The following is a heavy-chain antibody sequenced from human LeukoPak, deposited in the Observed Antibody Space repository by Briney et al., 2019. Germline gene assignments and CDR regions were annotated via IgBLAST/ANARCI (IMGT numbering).Heavy chain of an antibody. D-gene: IGHD6-19*01. V-gene: IGHV1-18*01. CDR3: ARREIAVAGPDPYYFDY. CDR2: ISAYNGNT. CDR1: GYTFTSYG. Sequence: ALVKVSCKASGYTFTSYGISWVRQAPGQGLEWMGWISAYNGNTNYAQKLQGRVTMTTDTSTSTAYMELRSLRSDDTAVYYCARREIAVAGPDPYYFDYWGQGTLVTVSS. J-gene: IGHJ4*02.